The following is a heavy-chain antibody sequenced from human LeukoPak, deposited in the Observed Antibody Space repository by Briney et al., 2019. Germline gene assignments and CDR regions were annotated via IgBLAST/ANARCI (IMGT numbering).Heavy chain of an antibody. CDR3: ARLYDFWSGYSC. V-gene: IGHV4-34*01. D-gene: IGHD3-3*01. J-gene: IGHJ4*02. CDR2: INHSGST. Sequence: PGGSLRLSCAASGFTFSSYWMSWIRQPPGKGLEWIGEINHSGSTNYNPSLKSRVTISVDTSKNQFSLKLSSVTAADTAVYYCARLYDFWSGYSCWGQGTLVTVSS. CDR1: GFTFSSYW.